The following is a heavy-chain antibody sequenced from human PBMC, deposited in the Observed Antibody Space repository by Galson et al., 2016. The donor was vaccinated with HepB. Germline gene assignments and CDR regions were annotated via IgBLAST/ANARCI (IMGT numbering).Heavy chain of an antibody. CDR1: GFTFSDYY. D-gene: IGHD3/OR15-3a*01. J-gene: IGHJ3*02. CDR2: ISSGSSYT. Sequence: SLRLSCAASGFTFSDYYMSWLRQAPGKGQEWVSYISSGSSYTNYADTVKARFTISTDHAKNSLYLRLSSLRAEDTAVYYCAGDLYPKRYDFLSAYHKPAFDIWGQGTMVTVSS. CDR3: AGDLYPKRYDFLSAYHKPAFDI. V-gene: IGHV3-11*06.